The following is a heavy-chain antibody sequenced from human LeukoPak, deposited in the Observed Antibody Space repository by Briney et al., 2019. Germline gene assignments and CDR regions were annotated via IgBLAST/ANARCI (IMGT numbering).Heavy chain of an antibody. V-gene: IGHV3-64*01. CDR1: GFTFSSYA. D-gene: IGHD3-22*01. J-gene: IGHJ4*02. CDR3: AVWEYYYDSSGYYNGYFDY. Sequence: PGGSLRLSCAASGFTFSSYAMHWVRQAPGKGLEYVSAISSNGGSTYYANSVKGRFTISRDNSKNTLYLQMNSLRAEDTAVYYCAVWEYYYDSSGYYNGYFDYWGQGTLVTVSS. CDR2: ISSNGGST.